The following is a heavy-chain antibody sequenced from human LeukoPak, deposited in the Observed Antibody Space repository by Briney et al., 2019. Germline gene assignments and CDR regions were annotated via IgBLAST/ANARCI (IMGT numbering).Heavy chain of an antibody. Sequence: SETLSLTCTVSGGSISSYYWSWIRQSPGKGLEWIGYIYYSGSTNYSPSLKSRVTISVDSSKNQFSLKLSSVTAADTAVYYCAREGRDGHKFDYWGQGTLVTVSS. CDR1: GGSISSYY. J-gene: IGHJ4*02. CDR2: IYYSGST. CDR3: AREGRDGHKFDY. D-gene: IGHD5-24*01. V-gene: IGHV4-59*01.